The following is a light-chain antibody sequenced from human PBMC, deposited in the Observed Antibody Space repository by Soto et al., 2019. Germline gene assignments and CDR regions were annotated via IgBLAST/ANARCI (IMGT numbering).Light chain of an antibody. CDR3: SSYTTSNTRQIV. J-gene: IGLJ1*01. V-gene: IGLV2-14*03. CDR2: DVS. Sequence: QSVLTQPASGSGSPGQPITISCTGTSSDVGGYNYVSWYQHHPGKAPKLMIFDVSNRPSGVSNRFSGSKSGNTASLTISGLQPEDEADYYCSSYTTSNTRQIVFGTGTKVTVL. CDR1: SSDVGGYNY.